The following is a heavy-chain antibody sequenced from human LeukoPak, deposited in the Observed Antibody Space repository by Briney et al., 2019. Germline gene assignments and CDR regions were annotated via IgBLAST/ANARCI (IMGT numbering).Heavy chain of an antibody. CDR2: IYNGGNT. D-gene: IGHD3-10*01. CDR1: GGSIRNYH. CDR3: VRYGSGTYSFDS. V-gene: IGHV4-59*01. J-gene: IGHJ4*02. Sequence: PSETLSLTCTVSGGSIRNYHWSWIRQPPGKGLEWIGNIYNGGNTDYNPSLKSRVTISVDTSKNQFSLKLISVTAADTAVYYCVRYGSGTYSFDSWAQGALVTVSS.